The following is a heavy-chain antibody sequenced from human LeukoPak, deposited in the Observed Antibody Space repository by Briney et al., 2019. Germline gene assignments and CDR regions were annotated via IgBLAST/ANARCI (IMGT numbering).Heavy chain of an antibody. D-gene: IGHD3-10*01. CDR1: GGTLSSYA. J-gene: IGHJ3*02. V-gene: IGHV1-69*04. CDR3: ASRRYTVRGVTHDAFDI. Sequence: ASVKVSCKSSGGTLSSYAISWVRQAPGQGLEWMGRIIPILGIANYAQKFQGRVTITADKSTSTAYMELSSLRSEDTAVYYCASRRYTVRGVTHDAFDIWGQGTMVTVSS. CDR2: IIPILGIA.